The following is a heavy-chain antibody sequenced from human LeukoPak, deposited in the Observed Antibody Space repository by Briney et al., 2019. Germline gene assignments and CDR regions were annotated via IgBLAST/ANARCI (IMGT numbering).Heavy chain of an antibody. CDR1: GFTFSSYA. CDR3: ARCDGETCYSPFTH. D-gene: IGHD2-15*01. Sequence: PGGSLRLSCAASGFTFSSYAMSWVRQAPGKGLEWISATTDSGGITYYADSVKGRFTISRDNSKNTLHLQMNSLRAEDTAVYYCARCDGETCYSPFTHWGQGTLVTVSS. CDR2: TTDSGGIT. V-gene: IGHV3-23*01. J-gene: IGHJ4*02.